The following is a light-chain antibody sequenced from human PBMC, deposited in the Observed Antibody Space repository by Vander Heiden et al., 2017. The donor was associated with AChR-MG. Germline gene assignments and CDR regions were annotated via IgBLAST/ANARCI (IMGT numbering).Light chain of an antibody. V-gene: IGLV3-25*03. J-gene: IGLJ1*01. Sequence: SSDLTQPPAVSVSPGQTARITCSGDALAKQSAYWYQQKPGQAPVLVRYRDSERPSGIPERCSGSSSGTTVTLTISGVQAEDEADYYCQSTDTSGTYIFGGGTKVTV. CDR1: ALAKQS. CDR3: QSTDTSGTYI. CDR2: RDS.